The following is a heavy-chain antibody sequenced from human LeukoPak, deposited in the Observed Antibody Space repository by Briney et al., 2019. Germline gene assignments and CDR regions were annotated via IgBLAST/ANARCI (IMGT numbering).Heavy chain of an antibody. CDR2: ISSSSSTI. CDR1: GFTFSSYS. CDR3: ARESEHSVSQVDFDL. D-gene: IGHD2-15*01. V-gene: IGHV3-48*01. J-gene: IGHJ3*01. Sequence: GGSLRLSCAASGFTFSSYSMNWVRQAPGNGLEWVSYISSSSSTIYYADSVKGRFTISRDNAKNSLYLQMNSLRAEDTAVYYCARESEHSVSQVDFDLWGQGTMVTVSS.